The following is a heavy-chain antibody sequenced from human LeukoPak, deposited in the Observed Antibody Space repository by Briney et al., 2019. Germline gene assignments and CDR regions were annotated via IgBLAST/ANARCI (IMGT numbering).Heavy chain of an antibody. J-gene: IGHJ4*02. CDR3: ARSIAAAPFDY. Sequence: SETLSLTCTVSGGSSSSYYWSWIRQPPGKGLEWIGYIYYSGSTNYNPSLKSRVTISVDTSKNQFSLKLSSVTAADTAVYYCARSIAAAPFDYWGQGTLVTVSS. V-gene: IGHV4-59*08. CDR2: IYYSGST. CDR1: GGSSSSYY. D-gene: IGHD6-13*01.